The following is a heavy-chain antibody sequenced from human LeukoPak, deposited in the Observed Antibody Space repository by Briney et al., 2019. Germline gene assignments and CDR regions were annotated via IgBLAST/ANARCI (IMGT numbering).Heavy chain of an antibody. V-gene: IGHV4-39*02. CDR1: GGSISSSTYY. CDR3: AKATVTTEGVDYGMDV. CDR2: IYYSGRT. J-gene: IGHJ6*02. D-gene: IGHD4-17*01. Sequence: PSETLSLTCTVSGGSISSSTYYWGWVRQPPGKGLEWIGSIYYSGRTYYNPSLKSRVTISLDTSKNQYSLRLSSVTAADTAVYYCAKATVTTEGVDYGMDVWGQGTTVTVSS.